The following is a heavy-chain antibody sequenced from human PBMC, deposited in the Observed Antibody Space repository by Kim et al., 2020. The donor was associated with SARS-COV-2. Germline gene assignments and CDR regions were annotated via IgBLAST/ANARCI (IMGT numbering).Heavy chain of an antibody. D-gene: IGHD5-12*01. CDR3: AREVATTPSYGMDV. J-gene: IGHJ6*02. Sequence: AAAVKGRFTISRDKAKNSLYLQKNSLRAEDTAVYYCAREVATTPSYGMDVWGQGTTVTVSS. V-gene: IGHV3-48*03.